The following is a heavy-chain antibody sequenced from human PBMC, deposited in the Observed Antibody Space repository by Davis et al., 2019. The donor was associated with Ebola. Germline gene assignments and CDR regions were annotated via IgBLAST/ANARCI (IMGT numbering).Heavy chain of an antibody. D-gene: IGHD6-19*01. CDR2: IGLSADT. CDR1: GGSISSSSYY. J-gene: IGHJ3*01. CDR3: AKDTSNAWFDF. V-gene: IGHV3-23*01. Sequence: ETLSLTCTVSGGSISSSSYYWGWVRRAPGKGLEWVSTIGLSADTYYADSVKGRFTISRDNSRNTLHLQMDSLRVEDTGIYYCAKDTSNAWFDFWGQGTMVTVSS.